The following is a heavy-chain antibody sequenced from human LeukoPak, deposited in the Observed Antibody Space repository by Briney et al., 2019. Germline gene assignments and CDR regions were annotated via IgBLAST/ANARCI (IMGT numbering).Heavy chain of an antibody. Sequence: PGGSLRLSCAASGFTFSSYAMHWVRQAPGKGLEYVSAISSNGGSTYYANSVKGRFTISRDNSKNTLYLQMGSLRAEDMAAYYCARIHSLYYYDSSGYGAFDIWGQGTMVTVSS. CDR2: ISSNGGST. CDR1: GFTFSSYA. V-gene: IGHV3-64*01. CDR3: ARIHSLYYYDSSGYGAFDI. D-gene: IGHD3-22*01. J-gene: IGHJ3*02.